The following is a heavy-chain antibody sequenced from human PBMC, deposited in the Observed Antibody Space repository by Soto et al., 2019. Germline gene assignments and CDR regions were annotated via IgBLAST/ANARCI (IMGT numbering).Heavy chain of an antibody. CDR1: GFTFSNAW. V-gene: IGHV3-15*01. CDR3: TTVSYYDSSGCAY. CDR2: IKSKTDGGTT. J-gene: IGHJ4*02. D-gene: IGHD3-22*01. Sequence: PGGSLRLSCAASGFTFSNAWMSWVRQAPGKGLEWVGRIKSKTDGGTTDYAAPVKGRFTISRDDSKNTLYLQMNSLKTEDTAVYYCTTVSYYDSSGCAYWGQGTLVTVSS.